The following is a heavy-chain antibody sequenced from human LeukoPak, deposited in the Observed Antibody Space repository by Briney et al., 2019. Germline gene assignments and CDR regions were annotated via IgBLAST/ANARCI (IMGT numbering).Heavy chain of an antibody. D-gene: IGHD4/OR15-4a*01. CDR3: ARGAGTFDY. J-gene: IGHJ4*02. CDR2: IYYSGNT. CDR1: GGSISSSIYY. V-gene: IGHV4-39*07. Sequence: PSETLSLTCTVSGGSISSSIYYWGWIRQPPGKGLEWIGSIYYSGNTYYNPSLKSRVTISVDTSKNQFSLKLNSVTAADTAVYYCARGAGTFDYWGQGTLVTVSS.